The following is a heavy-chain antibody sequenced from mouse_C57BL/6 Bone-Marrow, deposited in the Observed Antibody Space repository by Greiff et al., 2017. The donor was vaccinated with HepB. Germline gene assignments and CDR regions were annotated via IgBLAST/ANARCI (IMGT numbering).Heavy chain of an antibody. D-gene: IGHD1-1*01. CDR1: GFTFSSYA. Sequence: EVMLVESGGGLVKPGGSLKLSCAASGFTFSSYAMSWVRQTPEKRLEWVATISDGSSYTYYPDNVKGRFTISRDNAKNNLYLQMSHLKSEDTAMYYCARGDYYGYYYAMDYWGQGTSVTVSS. CDR3: ARGDYYGYYYAMDY. CDR2: ISDGSSYT. J-gene: IGHJ4*01. V-gene: IGHV5-4*03.